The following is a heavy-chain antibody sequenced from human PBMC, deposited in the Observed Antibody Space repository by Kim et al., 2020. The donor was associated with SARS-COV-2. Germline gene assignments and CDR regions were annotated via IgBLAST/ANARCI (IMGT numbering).Heavy chain of an antibody. CDR2: ISSNGGST. CDR1: GFTFSSYA. Sequence: GGSLRLSCSASGFTFSSYAMHWVRQAPGKGLEYVSAISSNGGSTYYADSVKGRFTISRDNSKNTLYLQMSSLRAEDTAVYYCVKDRVKAENKRWLQWYYFDYWGQGTLVTVSS. CDR3: VKDRVKAENKRWLQWYYFDY. J-gene: IGHJ4*02. D-gene: IGHD5-12*01. V-gene: IGHV3-64D*06.